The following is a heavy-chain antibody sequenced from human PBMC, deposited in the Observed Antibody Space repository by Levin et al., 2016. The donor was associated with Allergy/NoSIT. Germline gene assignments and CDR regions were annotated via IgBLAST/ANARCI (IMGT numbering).Heavy chain of an antibody. CDR3: ARNGYDSSGYYWYYGMDV. Sequence: SVKVSCKASGGTFSSYAISWVRQAPGQGLEWMGGIIPIFGTANYAQKFQGRVTITADESTSTAYMELSSLRSEDTAVYYCARNGYDSSGYYWYYGMDVWGQGTTVTVSS. D-gene: IGHD3-22*01. CDR2: IIPIFGTA. J-gene: IGHJ6*02. CDR1: GGTFSSYA. V-gene: IGHV1-69*13.